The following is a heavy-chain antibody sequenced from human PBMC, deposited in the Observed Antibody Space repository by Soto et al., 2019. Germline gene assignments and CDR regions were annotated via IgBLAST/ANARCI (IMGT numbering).Heavy chain of an antibody. J-gene: IGHJ3*02. Sequence: GGSLRLSCAASGFTFSSYGMHWVRQAPGKGLEWVAVISYDGSNKYYADSVKGRFTISRDNSKNTLYLQMNSLRAEDTAVYYCAKDEYYYDSSGSTYAFDIWGQGTMVTVSS. V-gene: IGHV3-30*18. CDR3: AKDEYYYDSSGSTYAFDI. D-gene: IGHD3-22*01. CDR1: GFTFSSYG. CDR2: ISYDGSNK.